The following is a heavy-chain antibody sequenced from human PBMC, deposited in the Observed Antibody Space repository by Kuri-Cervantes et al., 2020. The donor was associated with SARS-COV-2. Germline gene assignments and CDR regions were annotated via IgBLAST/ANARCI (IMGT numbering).Heavy chain of an antibody. CDR1: GYTFTSYG. V-gene: IGHV1-69*10. Sequence: SSVKVSCKASGYTFTSYGISWVRQAPGQGLEWMGGIIPIFGIANYAQKFQGRVTITADKSTSTAYMELSSLRSEDTAVYYCAGDRRIEVVPAARMGGWYYGMDDWGQGTTVTVSS. CDR3: AGDRRIEVVPAARMGGWYYGMDD. J-gene: IGHJ6*02. D-gene: IGHD2-2*01. CDR2: IIPIFGIA.